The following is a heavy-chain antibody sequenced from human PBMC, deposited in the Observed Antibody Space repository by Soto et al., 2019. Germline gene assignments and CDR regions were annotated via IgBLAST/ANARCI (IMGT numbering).Heavy chain of an antibody. J-gene: IGHJ6*02. V-gene: IGHV4-30-4*01. Sequence: ASETLSLTCTVSGGSISSGDYYWSWIRQPPGKGLEWIGYIYYSGSTYYNPSLKSRVTISVDTSKNQFSLKLSSVTAADTAVYYCASKRSYYYYGMDVWGQGTTVTVSS. CDR1: GGSISSGDYY. CDR3: ASKRSYYYYGMDV. CDR2: IYYSGST.